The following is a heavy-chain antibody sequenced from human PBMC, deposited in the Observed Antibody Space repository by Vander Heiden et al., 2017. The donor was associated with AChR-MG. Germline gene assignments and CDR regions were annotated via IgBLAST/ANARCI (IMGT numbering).Heavy chain of an antibody. D-gene: IGHD3-10*01. CDR2: IYHSGST. J-gene: IGHJ6*03. CDR1: GGSISSGGYS. V-gene: IGHV4-30-2*01. CDR3: ARGVVQGFNYYYYYYMDV. Sequence: QLQLQESGSGLVKPSQTLSLTCAVSGGSISSGGYSWSWIRQPPGKGLEWIGYIYHSGSTYYNPSLKSRVTISVDRSKNQFSLKLSSVTAADTAVYYCARGVVQGFNYYYYYYMDVWGKGTTVTVSS.